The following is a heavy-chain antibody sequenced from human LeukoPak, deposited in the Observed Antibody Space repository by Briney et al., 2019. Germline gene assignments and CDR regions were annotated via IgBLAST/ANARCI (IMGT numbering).Heavy chain of an antibody. CDR1: GGSISSYY. J-gene: IGHJ4*02. Sequence: SEALSLTCSISGGSISSYYWSWIRQPPGKGLEWIGYICYSGSTNYNPSLKSRVTISLDTSKNQFSLKLSSVTAADTAVYYCARDGLGSRPLDYWGQGTLVTVSS. D-gene: IGHD2-15*01. CDR3: ARDGLGSRPLDY. CDR2: ICYSGST. V-gene: IGHV4-59*12.